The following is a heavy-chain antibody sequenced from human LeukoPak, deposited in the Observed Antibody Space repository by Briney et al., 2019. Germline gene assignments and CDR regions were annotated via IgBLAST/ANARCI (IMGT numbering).Heavy chain of an antibody. CDR1: GFTFSSYA. Sequence: GGSLRLSCAASGFTFSSYAMHWVRQAPGKGLEWVAVISYDGSNKYYADSVKGRFTISRDNSKNTLYLQMNSLRAEDTAVYYCVRDRELVYDSSGFDAFDIWGQGTMVTVSS. D-gene: IGHD3-22*01. J-gene: IGHJ3*02. CDR2: ISYDGSNK. V-gene: IGHV3-30*04. CDR3: VRDRELVYDSSGFDAFDI.